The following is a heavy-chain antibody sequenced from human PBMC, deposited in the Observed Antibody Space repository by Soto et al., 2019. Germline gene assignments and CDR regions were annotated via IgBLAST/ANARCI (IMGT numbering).Heavy chain of an antibody. J-gene: IGHJ6*02. D-gene: IGHD6-6*01. CDR2: IYYSGST. V-gene: IGHV4-30-4*01. CDR1: GDSISSGDYY. CDR3: ARGPYPYSSSALGGMDV. Sequence: QVQLQESGPGLVKPSQTLSLTCTVSGDSISSGDYYWSWIRQPPGKGLEWIGYIYYSGSTYYNPSLKSRVTISVDTSKNQFSLKLSSVTAADTAVYYCARGPYPYSSSALGGMDVWGQGTTVTVSS.